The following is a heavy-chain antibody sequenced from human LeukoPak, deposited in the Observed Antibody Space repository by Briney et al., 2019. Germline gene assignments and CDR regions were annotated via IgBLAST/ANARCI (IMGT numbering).Heavy chain of an antibody. J-gene: IGHJ2*01. CDR3: VRGTSGYFDL. Sequence: GGSLRLSCAASGYSVTNNYMTWIRQPPGKGLDWVAHIYADGTTFYRDSAKGRFTLSRDNSQNKLFLQMNSLRADDTAVYYCVRGTSGYFDLWGRGALVTVSS. CDR2: IYADGTT. V-gene: IGHV3-53*01. D-gene: IGHD3-10*01. CDR1: GYSVTNNY.